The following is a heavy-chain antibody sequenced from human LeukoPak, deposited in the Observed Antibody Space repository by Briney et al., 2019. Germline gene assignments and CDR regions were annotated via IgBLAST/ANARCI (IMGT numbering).Heavy chain of an antibody. J-gene: IGHJ4*02. CDR1: GFSFSSHA. CDR2: ISGSGGST. Sequence: PGGSLRLSCAASGFSFSSHAMSWVRQAPGKGLEWVSAISGSGGSTYYADSVKGRFTISRDNSKNTLYLQMSSLRAEDTAVYYCAKLNSYYFDYWGQGTLVTVSS. V-gene: IGHV3-23*01. CDR3: AKLNSYYFDY. D-gene: IGHD4-23*01.